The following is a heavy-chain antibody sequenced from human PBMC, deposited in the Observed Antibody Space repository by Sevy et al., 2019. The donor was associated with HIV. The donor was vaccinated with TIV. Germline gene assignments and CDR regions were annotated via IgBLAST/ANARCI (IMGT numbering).Heavy chain of an antibody. Sequence: ASVKVSCKASKYTFTNYNIHWVRQAPGQGLEWMGIISPNGGSSNYAQKFQGRVTMTKDTSTNTVYMELSGLRFEDTAVYVCARDQVGATSYVFDIWGQGTMVTVSS. J-gene: IGHJ3*02. D-gene: IGHD1-26*01. CDR3: ARDQVGATSYVFDI. CDR1: KYTFTNYN. V-gene: IGHV1-46*01. CDR2: ISPNGGSS.